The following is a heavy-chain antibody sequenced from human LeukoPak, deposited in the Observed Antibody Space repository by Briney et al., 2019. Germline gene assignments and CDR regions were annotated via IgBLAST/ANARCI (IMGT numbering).Heavy chain of an antibody. CDR1: GITFSNYA. D-gene: IGHD4-23*01. J-gene: IGHJ4*02. V-gene: IGHV3-23*01. CDR3: ANARWYLDY. CDR2: IRDSGDGT. Sequence: GGSLRLSCAASGITFSNYAMSWVRQAPGKGLEWVSGIRDSGDGTYYADSVKGRFTISIDNSRNTLYLQMNSLRDEDTAVYYCANARWYLDYWGQGTLVTVSS.